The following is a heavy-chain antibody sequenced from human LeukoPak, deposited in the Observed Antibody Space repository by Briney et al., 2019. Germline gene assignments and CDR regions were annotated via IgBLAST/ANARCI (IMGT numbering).Heavy chain of an antibody. J-gene: IGHJ4*02. D-gene: IGHD3-9*01. CDR1: GFTFSNYG. V-gene: IGHV3-30*02. CDR2: IQYNGTNK. CDR3: AKGGILSGYWVDC. Sequence: GGSLRLSCAASGFTFSNYGMHWVRQAPGKGLEWVAFIQYNGTNKYYADSVKGRFTISRDNSKNTLYLQMNSLRAEDTALYYCAKGGILSGYWVDCWGQGTLVTVSS.